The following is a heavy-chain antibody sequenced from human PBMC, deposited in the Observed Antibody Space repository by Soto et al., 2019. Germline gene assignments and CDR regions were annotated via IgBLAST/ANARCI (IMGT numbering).Heavy chain of an antibody. CDR1: GFTFSSYW. CDR2: INSDGSST. CDR3: ASPQGYGDDRLAIFDY. V-gene: IGHV3-74*01. Sequence: EVQLVESGGGLVQPGGSLRLSCAASGFTFSSYWMHWVRQAPGKGLVWVSRINSDGSSTSYAYSVKGRFTISRDNAKNTLYLQMNSLRAEDTAVYYCASPQGYGDDRLAIFDYWGQGTLVTVSS. D-gene: IGHD4-17*01. J-gene: IGHJ4*02.